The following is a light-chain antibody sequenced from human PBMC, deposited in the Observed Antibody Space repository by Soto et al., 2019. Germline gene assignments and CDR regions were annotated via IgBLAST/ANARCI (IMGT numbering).Light chain of an antibody. J-gene: IGKJ2*01. V-gene: IGKV4-1*01. CDR1: QSVLYSSNNKNY. Sequence: DIVMTQSPDSLAVSLGERATINCKSRQSVLYSSNNKNYLAWYQQKPGQPPKLLIYWASTRESGVPDRFSGSGSGTDFTLTISSLQAEDVAVYYCQQYYGTPYTFGQGTKLEIK. CDR2: WAS. CDR3: QQYYGTPYT.